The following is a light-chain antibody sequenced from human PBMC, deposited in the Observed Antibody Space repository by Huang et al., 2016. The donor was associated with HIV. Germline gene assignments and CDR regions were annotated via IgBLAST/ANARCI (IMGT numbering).Light chain of an antibody. CDR1: ESVSTN. V-gene: IGKV3-15*01. Sequence: EIVMTQSPATLSVSPGDGATLSCRASESVSTNLAWYQQKPGKAPRLLIYGASTRAAGIPATFSGSGSATEFSLTISSLQSEDFAFYHCQQYNTWPWTFGQGTKVEI. J-gene: IGKJ1*01. CDR3: QQYNTWPWT. CDR2: GAS.